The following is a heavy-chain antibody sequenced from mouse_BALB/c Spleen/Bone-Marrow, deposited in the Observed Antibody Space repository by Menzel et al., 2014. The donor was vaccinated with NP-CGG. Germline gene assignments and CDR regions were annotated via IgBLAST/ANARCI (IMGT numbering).Heavy chain of an antibody. V-gene: IGHV5-17*02. CDR1: GFTFSSFG. D-gene: IGHD4-1*01. CDR2: ISIASSTI. Sequence: EVQRVESGGGLVQPGGSRKLSCAASGFTFSSFGMHWVRQAPERGLEWVAYISIASSTIFYADTVKGRFTISRDNPKNTLFLQMTSLRSEDTAMYYCTRGRNWEDFDYWGQGTTLTVSS. CDR3: TRGRNWEDFDY. J-gene: IGHJ2*01.